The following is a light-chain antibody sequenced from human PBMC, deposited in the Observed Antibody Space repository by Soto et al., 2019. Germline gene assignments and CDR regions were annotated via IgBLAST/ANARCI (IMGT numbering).Light chain of an antibody. V-gene: IGKV3-15*01. Sequence: EIVMTQSPATLSVSPGERATLSCRASQSVSSDLAWYHQKPGQAPRLLIYGASTRATGIPARFSGSGSGTEVTLTINSLQSEDFAVYYCQQYDNLSWTFGQGTKVEVK. J-gene: IGKJ1*01. CDR3: QQYDNLSWT. CDR2: GAS. CDR1: QSVSSD.